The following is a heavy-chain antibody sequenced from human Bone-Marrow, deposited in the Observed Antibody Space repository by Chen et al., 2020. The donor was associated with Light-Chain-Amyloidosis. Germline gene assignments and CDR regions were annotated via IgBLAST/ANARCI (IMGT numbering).Heavy chain of an antibody. CDR1: GYSISSGFY. Sequence: QVQLQESGPGLVKPSETLSFTCAVSGYSISSGFYWGWIRQPPGMGLEWIARIYHSGSTYYNPSLKSRVTISVDTSKNQFSLRVNSVTAADTAVYYCARGLGRGSGWYLWGQGTLVTVSS. D-gene: IGHD6-19*01. CDR3: ARGLGRGSGWYL. J-gene: IGHJ5*02. CDR2: IYHSGST. V-gene: IGHV4-38-2*01.